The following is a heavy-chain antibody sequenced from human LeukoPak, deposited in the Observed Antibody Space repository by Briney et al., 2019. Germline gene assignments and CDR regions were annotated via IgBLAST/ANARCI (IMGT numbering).Heavy chain of an antibody. CDR3: VKDNEAGGSPFDR. Sequence: GGSLRLSCSASGFILRSHAMHWVRQAPGKGLEYVSRISDNGGSTYYADSVKGRFTISRDNSKNTLYLQMSSLRAVDTAVYFCVKDNEAGGSPFDRWGQGTLVTVSS. J-gene: IGHJ4*02. D-gene: IGHD1-1*01. CDR1: GFILRSHA. CDR2: ISDNGGST. V-gene: IGHV3-64D*06.